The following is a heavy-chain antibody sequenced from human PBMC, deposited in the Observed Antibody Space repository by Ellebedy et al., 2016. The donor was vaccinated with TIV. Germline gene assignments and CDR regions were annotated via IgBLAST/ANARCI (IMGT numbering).Heavy chain of an antibody. D-gene: IGHD6-19*01. CDR1: GFTFNGYS. CDR2: ISWNSASV. V-gene: IGHV3-9*01. J-gene: IGHJ4*02. CDR3: AKCTSGWPNYFDY. Sequence: GGSLRLXCVASGFTFNGYSMHWVRQAPGKGLEWVSGISWNSASVDYADSVKGRFTISRDNAKNALFLQMNSLRAEDTALYYCAKCTSGWPNYFDYWGQGALVTVSS.